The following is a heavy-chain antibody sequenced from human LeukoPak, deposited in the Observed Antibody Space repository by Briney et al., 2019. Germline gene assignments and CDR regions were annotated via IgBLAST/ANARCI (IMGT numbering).Heavy chain of an antibody. J-gene: IGHJ5*02. CDR3: ARGGNYWPQWWFDP. D-gene: IGHD1-26*01. CDR2: INHSGST. Sequence: PSETLSLTCTVSGGSISSRDYYWGWIRQPPGKGLEWIGEINHSGSTNYNPSLKSRVTISVDTSKNQFSLKLSSVTAADTAVYYCARGGNYWPQWWFDPWGRGTLVSVSS. V-gene: IGHV4-39*07. CDR1: GGSISSRDYY.